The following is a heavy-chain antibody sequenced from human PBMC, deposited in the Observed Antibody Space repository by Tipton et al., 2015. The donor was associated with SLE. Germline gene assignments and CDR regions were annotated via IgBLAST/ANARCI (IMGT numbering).Heavy chain of an antibody. Sequence: GLVKPSETLSLTCAVYGGSFSGYYWSWIRQPPGKGLEWIGYIYCSGSTNYNPSLKSRVTISVDTSKNQFSLKLSSVTAADTAVYYCARVDYGDYLDWFDPWGQGTLVTVSS. D-gene: IGHD4-17*01. CDR3: ARVDYGDYLDWFDP. CDR2: IYCSGST. CDR1: GGSFSGYY. J-gene: IGHJ5*02. V-gene: IGHV4-59*01.